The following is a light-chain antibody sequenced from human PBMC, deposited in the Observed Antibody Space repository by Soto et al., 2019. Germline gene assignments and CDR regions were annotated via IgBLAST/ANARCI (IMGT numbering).Light chain of an antibody. J-gene: IGKJ4*01. CDR1: ESVTTD. CDR3: QQSSTWPPS. V-gene: IGKV3-11*01. CDR2: DAS. Sequence: EILLTQSPATLSLSPGERATLSCRASESVTTDSVWYQQKPGQGPRLLIYDASKRATGIPARFSGSGSGTDFTLIISSLAPEDFAVYYCQQSSTWPPSFGGGTKVEIK.